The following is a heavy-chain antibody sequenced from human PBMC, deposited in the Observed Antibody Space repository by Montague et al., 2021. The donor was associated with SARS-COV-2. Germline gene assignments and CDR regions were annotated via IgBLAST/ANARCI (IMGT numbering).Heavy chain of an antibody. CDR3: ACGRGVYAIDGDFNY. V-gene: IGHV4-34*01. CDR1: GGSFNFYY. J-gene: IGHJ4*02. Sequence: SETLSLTCGVAGGSFNFYYWSWIRQPPGQGLEWIGEINHRGSTNTNPSLKPRVTISIDTSKDQYSLKLSSVTAADTAVDFCACGRGVYAIDGDFNYWGQGTLVTVSS. D-gene: IGHD6-13*01. CDR2: INHRGST.